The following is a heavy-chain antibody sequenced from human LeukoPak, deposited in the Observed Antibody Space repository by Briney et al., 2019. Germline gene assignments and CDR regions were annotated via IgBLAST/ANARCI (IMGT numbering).Heavy chain of an antibody. CDR3: ARLRGFHPNRFDP. Sequence: PSETLSLTCTVSGGSISSSSYYWGWIRQPPGKGLEWIGSIYYSGSTYYNPSLKSRVTISVDTSKNQFSLKLSSVTAADTAVYYCARLRGFHPNRFDPWGQGTLVTVSS. CDR2: IYYSGST. J-gene: IGHJ5*02. CDR1: GGSISSSSYY. V-gene: IGHV4-39*01.